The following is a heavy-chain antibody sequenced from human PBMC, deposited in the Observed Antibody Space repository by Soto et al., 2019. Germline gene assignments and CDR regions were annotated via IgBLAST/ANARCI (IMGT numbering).Heavy chain of an antibody. CDR1: GFTFSSYG. J-gene: IGHJ5*02. CDR2: ISYDGSNK. D-gene: IGHD2-2*01. V-gene: IGHV3-30*18. CDR3: AKDGGGYCSSTSCYGS. Sequence: QVQLVESGGGVVQPGRSLRLSCAASGFTFSSYGMHWVRQAPGKGLEWVAVISYDGSNKYYADSVKGRFTISRDNSKNTLYLQRNSLRAEDTAVYYCAKDGGGYCSSTSCYGSWGQGTLVTVSS.